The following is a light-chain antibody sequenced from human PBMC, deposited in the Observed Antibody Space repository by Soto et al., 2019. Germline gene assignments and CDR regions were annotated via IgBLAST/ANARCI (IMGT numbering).Light chain of an antibody. V-gene: IGKV3-15*01. Sequence: EIVMTQSPATLSVSPGERATLSCRASQSISNTLAWYQQKPGQAPRLLIYGASTRATGIPARFSGSGSGTEFTLTISSLQSEDFAVYYCQQYNNWLTFGGGTKVDIK. CDR1: QSISNT. CDR3: QQYNNWLT. J-gene: IGKJ4*01. CDR2: GAS.